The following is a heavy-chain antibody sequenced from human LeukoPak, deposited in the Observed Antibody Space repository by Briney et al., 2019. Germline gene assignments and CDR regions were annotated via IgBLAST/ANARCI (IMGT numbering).Heavy chain of an antibody. CDR2: IGVRGDT. CDR1: GFTFSSYD. V-gene: IGHV3-13*01. D-gene: IGHD4-17*01. J-gene: IGHJ6*02. CDR3: ARGIYGDFSRMDV. Sequence: TGGSLRLSCVASGFTFSSYDMHWARQGTGKGLEWVSAIGVRGDTYYPGSVKGRFTISRENAKNSLYLQMNSLRAGDMAVYYCARGIYGDFSRMDVWGQGTTVTVSS.